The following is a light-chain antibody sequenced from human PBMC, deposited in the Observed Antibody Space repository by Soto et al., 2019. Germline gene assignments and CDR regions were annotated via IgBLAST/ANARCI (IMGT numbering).Light chain of an antibody. V-gene: IGKV1-39*01. CDR2: DAS. J-gene: IGKJ1*01. CDR3: QQSYSTPRT. CDR1: QSISNY. Sequence: DIQVTQSPSSLSASVGDRVTITCRASQSISNYLNWYQHKPGKAPKLLIYDASSLYSGVPSRFSGSGSGTDFTLTISSLQPEDFATYSCQQSYSTPRTFGPGTKVDIK.